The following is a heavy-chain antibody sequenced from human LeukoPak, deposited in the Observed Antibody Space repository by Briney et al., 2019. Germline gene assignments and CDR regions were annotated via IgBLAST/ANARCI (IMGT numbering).Heavy chain of an antibody. J-gene: IGHJ6*02. Sequence: GGSLRLSCAASGFTFSDHYMSWIRQAPGKGLEWVSYISTSSSHTNYADSVKGRFTISRDTAKNSLYLQINSLRAEDTAVYYCARGHYGMDVWGQGTTVTVSS. V-gene: IGHV3-11*06. CDR2: ISTSSSHT. CDR1: GFTFSDHY. CDR3: ARGHYGMDV.